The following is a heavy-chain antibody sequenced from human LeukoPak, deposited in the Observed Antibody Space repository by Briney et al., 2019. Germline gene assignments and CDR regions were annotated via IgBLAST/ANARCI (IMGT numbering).Heavy chain of an antibody. Sequence: ASVKVSCKASGYTFTSYYMHWVRQAPGRGLEWMGIINPSGGSTSYAQKFQGRVTMTRDTSTSTVYMELSSLRSEDTAVYYCARGVGYNYGLYYQYGMDVWGQGTTVTVSS. J-gene: IGHJ6*02. V-gene: IGHV1-46*01. CDR2: INPSGGST. CDR3: ARGVGYNYGLYYQYGMDV. CDR1: GYTFTSYY. D-gene: IGHD5-18*01.